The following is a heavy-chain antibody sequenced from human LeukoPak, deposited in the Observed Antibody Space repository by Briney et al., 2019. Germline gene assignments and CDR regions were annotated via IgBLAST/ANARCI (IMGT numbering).Heavy chain of an antibody. Sequence: ASVKVSCKTSGYTFTGYYMHWVRQAPGQGLEWMEWIHPNSGGTDYAQKFQGRVTMTRDTSISTAYMELTSLTSDDTAVYYCARGGRAAEYLQHWGQGTLVTVSS. CDR3: ARGGRAAEYLQH. CDR1: GYTFTGYY. D-gene: IGHD1-26*01. CDR2: IHPNSGGT. V-gene: IGHV1-2*02. J-gene: IGHJ1*01.